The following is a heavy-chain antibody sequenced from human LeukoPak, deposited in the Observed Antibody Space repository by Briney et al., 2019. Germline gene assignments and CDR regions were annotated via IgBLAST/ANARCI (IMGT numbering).Heavy chain of an antibody. CDR3: ARGSHYYDSSGYYWFDP. CDR1: GYAFTSYG. CDR2: ISAYNGNT. J-gene: IGHJ5*02. V-gene: IGHV1-18*01. Sequence: ASVKVSCKASGYAFTSYGISWVRQAPGQGLEWMGWISAYNGNTNYAQKLQGRVTMTTDTSTSTAYMELRSLRSDDTAVYYCARGSHYYDSSGYYWFDPWGQETLVTVSS. D-gene: IGHD3-22*01.